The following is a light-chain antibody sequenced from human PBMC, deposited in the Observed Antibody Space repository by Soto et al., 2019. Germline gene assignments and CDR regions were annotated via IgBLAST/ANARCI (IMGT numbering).Light chain of an antibody. CDR1: QSISSY. J-gene: IGKJ3*01. Sequence: DIQMTQSPSSLSASVGDRVTITCRASQSISSYLNWYQQKPGKAPKLLIYAASSLQSGVPSRFSGSGSGTAFTLTISSLQPADFATYYCQQSYSTPFTFGPGTKVDIK. CDR2: AAS. CDR3: QQSYSTPFT. V-gene: IGKV1-39*01.